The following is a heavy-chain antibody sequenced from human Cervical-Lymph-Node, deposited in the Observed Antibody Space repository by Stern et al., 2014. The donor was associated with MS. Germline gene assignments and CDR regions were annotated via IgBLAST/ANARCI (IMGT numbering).Heavy chain of an antibody. CDR2: ISSGCSYI. Sequence: EQLVESGGGLVKPGGSLRLSCAASGFTFSSYSMHWVRQAPGKGLEWVASISSGCSYIDYADSLKGRFTISRDNAKNSLYLQMNSLRAEDTAVYYCARGRGGNYRYYFDYWGQGTLVTVSS. CDR3: ARGRGGNYRYYFDY. D-gene: IGHD4-23*01. CDR1: GFTFSSYS. V-gene: IGHV3-21*01. J-gene: IGHJ4*02.